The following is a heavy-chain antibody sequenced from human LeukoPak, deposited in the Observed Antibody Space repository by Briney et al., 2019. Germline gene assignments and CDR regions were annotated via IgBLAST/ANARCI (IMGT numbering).Heavy chain of an antibody. J-gene: IGHJ4*02. V-gene: IGHV3-9*01. Sequence: PGRSLRLSCAASGFTFDDYAMHWVRQVPGKGLEWVSGISWNRGSTDYADSVKGRFTISRDNAKNSLYLQMNSLRAEDTALYYCAKDQRGYSYGLFDYWGQGTLVTVSS. CDR3: AKDQRGYSYGLFDY. CDR1: GFTFDDYA. CDR2: ISWNRGST. D-gene: IGHD5-18*01.